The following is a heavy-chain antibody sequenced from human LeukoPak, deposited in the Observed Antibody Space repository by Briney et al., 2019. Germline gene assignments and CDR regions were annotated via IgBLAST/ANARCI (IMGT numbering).Heavy chain of an antibody. D-gene: IGHD3-22*01. CDR3: ASRPRDSSAYSHFFYFDS. Sequence: PSETLSLTCAVYGGSFSGHYWSWIRQPPGKGLEWIGEINHSGISTYNPSLKSRVTMSVDTSKNQFSLELSSVTAADTAIYYCASRPRDSSAYSHFFYFDSWGQGILVTVSS. CDR2: INHSGIS. V-gene: IGHV4-34*01. J-gene: IGHJ4*02. CDR1: GGSFSGHY.